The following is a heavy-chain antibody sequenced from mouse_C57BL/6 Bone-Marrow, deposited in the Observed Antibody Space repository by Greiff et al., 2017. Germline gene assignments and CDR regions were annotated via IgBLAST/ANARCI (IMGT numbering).Heavy chain of an antibody. CDR1: GYTFTSYG. V-gene: IGHV1-81*01. CDR2: IYPRSGNT. CDR3: ARQRYYGPWFAY. D-gene: IGHD1-1*01. J-gene: IGHJ3*01. Sequence: VQLVESGAELARPGASVKLSCKASGYTFTSYGISWVKQRTGQGLEWIGEIYPRSGNTYYNEKFKGKATLTADKSSSTAYMELRSLTSEDSAVYFCARQRYYGPWFAYWGQGTLVTASA.